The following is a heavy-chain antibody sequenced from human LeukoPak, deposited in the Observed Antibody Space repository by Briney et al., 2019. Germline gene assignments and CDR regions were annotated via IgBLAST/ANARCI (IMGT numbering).Heavy chain of an antibody. V-gene: IGHV4-34*01. D-gene: IGHD4-17*01. CDR1: GGSFSVYY. J-gene: IGHJ4*02. CDR3: ASPAWGGDYPKPLDY. Sequence: SETLSLTCAVYGGSFSVYYWSWIRQPPGKGLEWIGEINHSGSTNYNPSLKSRVTISVDTSKNQFSLKLSSVTAADTAVYYCASPAWGGDYPKPLDYWGQGTLVTVPS. CDR2: INHSGST.